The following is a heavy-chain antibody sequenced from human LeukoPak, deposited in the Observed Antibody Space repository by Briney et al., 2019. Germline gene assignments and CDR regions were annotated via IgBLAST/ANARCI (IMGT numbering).Heavy chain of an antibody. V-gene: IGHV1-2*02. CDR3: ARDQIGGYSYGYSSFDY. J-gene: IGHJ4*02. CDR1: GYTFTGYY. CDR2: INPNSGGT. D-gene: IGHD5-18*01. Sequence: GASVKVSCKASGYTFTGYYMHWVRQAPGQGLEWMGWINPNSGGTNYAQKVQGRVTMTRDTFISTAYMELSRLRSDDTAVYYCARDQIGGYSYGYSSFDYWGQGTLVSVSS.